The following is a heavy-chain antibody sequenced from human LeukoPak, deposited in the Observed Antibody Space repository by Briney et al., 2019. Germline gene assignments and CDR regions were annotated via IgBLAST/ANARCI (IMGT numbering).Heavy chain of an antibody. V-gene: IGHV3-64*01. CDR3: ARDRVGSSWSEFDY. CDR2: INNNGNSA. Sequence: GGSLRLSCVASGFTFSYYAMHWVRQAPGKGLEYVSTINNNGNSASYANSVEGRFTISRDNSKNTLYLQLGSLRAEDMAVYYCARDRVGSSWSEFDYWGQGTLVTVSS. CDR1: GFTFSYYA. D-gene: IGHD6-13*01. J-gene: IGHJ4*02.